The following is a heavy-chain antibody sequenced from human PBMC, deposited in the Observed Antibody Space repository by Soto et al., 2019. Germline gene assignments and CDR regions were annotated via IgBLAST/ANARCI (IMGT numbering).Heavy chain of an antibody. V-gene: IGHV4-61*01. CDR1: GGSISSGNYY. CDR2: IYYSGSA. D-gene: IGHD2-15*01. J-gene: IGHJ4*02. CDR3: ARAGAATLSDF. Sequence: PSXTLSLTCTVSGGSISSGNYYWSWIRQHPGKGLEWIGYIYYSGSANYNPSLKSRVTISVDTSKNQFSLKLRSVTAADTAVYYCARAGAATLSDFWGQGTLVTVSS.